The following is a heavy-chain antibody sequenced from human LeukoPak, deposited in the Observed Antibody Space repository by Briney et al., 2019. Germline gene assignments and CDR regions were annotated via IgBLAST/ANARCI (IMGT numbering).Heavy chain of an antibody. D-gene: IGHD2-21*02. V-gene: IGHV4-59*01. J-gene: IGHJ4*02. Sequence: SETLSLTCTVSGGSISSYYWSWIRQPPGKGLEWIGYIYYSGSTNYNPSLKSRVTISVDTSKNQFSLKLSSVTAADTAVYYCARALSDYYSDYWGQGTLVTVSS. CDR2: IYYSGST. CDR3: ARALSDYYSDY. CDR1: GGSISSYY.